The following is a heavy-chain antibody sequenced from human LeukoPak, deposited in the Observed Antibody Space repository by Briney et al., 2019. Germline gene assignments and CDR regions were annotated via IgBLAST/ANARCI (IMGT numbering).Heavy chain of an antibody. D-gene: IGHD3-16*02. Sequence: SGGSLRLLCAASGYTLTQFWMGWVRQAPGKGLEWVANINQDGSQKYYMDSVKGRFTISRDDAKNSLFLQMNSLRAEDTAVYYCVPSSIARSGELSSFDYWGQGTLVTVSS. V-gene: IGHV3-7*02. CDR1: GYTLTQFW. CDR3: VPSSIARSGELSSFDY. J-gene: IGHJ4*02. CDR2: INQDGSQK.